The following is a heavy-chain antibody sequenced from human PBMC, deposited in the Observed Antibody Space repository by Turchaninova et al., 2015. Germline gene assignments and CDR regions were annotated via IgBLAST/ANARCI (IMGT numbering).Heavy chain of an antibody. J-gene: IGHJ5*02. D-gene: IGHD1-7*01. CDR1: GYTFTSFD. Sequence: QVQLVQSGAEVKKPGASVKVSCKASGYTFTSFDINWVRLATGQGPEWMGWMNPNSGNTGSAQKFQGRVTITRNTSGSPAYMELCSLSSEDTAVYYCARDLTGTTRAGWFDPWGQGTLVTVSS. CDR3: ARDLTGTTRAGWFDP. V-gene: IGHV1-8*02. CDR2: MNPNSGNT.